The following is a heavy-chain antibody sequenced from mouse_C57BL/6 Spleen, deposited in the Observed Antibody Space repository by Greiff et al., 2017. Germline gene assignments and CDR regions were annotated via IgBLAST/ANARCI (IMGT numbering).Heavy chain of an antibody. J-gene: IGHJ1*03. D-gene: IGHD2-1*01. V-gene: IGHV5-12*01. Sequence: EVQLQESGGGLVQPGGSLKLSCAASGFTFSDYYMYWVRQTPEKRLEWVAYISNGGGSTYYPDTVKGRFTISRDNAKNTLYLQMSRLKSEDTAMYYCALYYGNYEGYFDVWGTGTTVTVSS. CDR3: ALYYGNYEGYFDV. CDR2: ISNGGGST. CDR1: GFTFSDYY.